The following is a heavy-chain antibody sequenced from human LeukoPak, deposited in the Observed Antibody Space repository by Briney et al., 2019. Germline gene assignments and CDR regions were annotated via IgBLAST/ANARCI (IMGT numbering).Heavy chain of an antibody. J-gene: IGHJ4*02. Sequence: ASVKVSCKASGYTFTGYYMHLVRQAPGQGLEWMGVINPNSGGTNYAQKFQGRVTMTRDTSISTAYMELTRLRSDDTAVYYCARDNGDYWFDYWGQGTLVTVSS. CDR1: GYTFTGYY. CDR2: INPNSGGT. V-gene: IGHV1-2*02. D-gene: IGHD4-17*01. CDR3: ARDNGDYWFDY.